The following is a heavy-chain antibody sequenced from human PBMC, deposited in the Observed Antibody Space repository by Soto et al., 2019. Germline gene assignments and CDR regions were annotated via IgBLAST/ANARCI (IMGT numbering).Heavy chain of an antibody. Sequence: ASVKVSCKASGYTFTGYYMHWVRQAPGQGLEWMGWINPNSGGTNYAQKFQGWVTMTRDTSISTAYMELSRLRSDDTAVYYCARGPPARQLVRGDYYYYMDVWGKGTTVTVSS. J-gene: IGHJ6*03. CDR2: INPNSGGT. D-gene: IGHD6-13*01. V-gene: IGHV1-2*04. CDR3: ARGPPARQLVRGDYYYYMDV. CDR1: GYTFTGYY.